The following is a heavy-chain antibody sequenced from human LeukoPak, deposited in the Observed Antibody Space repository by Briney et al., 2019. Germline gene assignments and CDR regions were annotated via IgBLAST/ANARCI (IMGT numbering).Heavy chain of an antibody. CDR2: INPNSGGT. D-gene: IGHD3-3*01. CDR1: GYTFTGYY. V-gene: IGHV1-2*02. J-gene: IGHJ6*02. CDR3: ARVPITIFGVVITGYYYYGMDV. Sequence: ASVKVSCKASGYTFTGYYMHWVRQAPGQGLEGMGWINPNSGGTNYAQKFQGRVTMTRDTSISTAYMELSRLRSDDTAVYYCARVPITIFGVVITGYYYYGMDVWGQGTTVTVSS.